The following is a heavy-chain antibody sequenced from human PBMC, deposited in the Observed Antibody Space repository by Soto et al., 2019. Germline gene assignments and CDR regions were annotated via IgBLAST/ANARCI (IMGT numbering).Heavy chain of an antibody. CDR2: IFYSGST. J-gene: IGHJ4*02. Sequence: SSETLSLTCTVSGGSISGYYWSWIRQPPGKGLEWIGYIFYSGSTKYNLSLRSRVTISLDTSNNQFSLKLSSVTAADTAMYYCARGEYDSSIGGYFDSWGQGTLVTVSS. V-gene: IGHV4-59*01. CDR3: ARGEYDSSIGGYFDS. CDR1: GGSISGYY. D-gene: IGHD3-22*01.